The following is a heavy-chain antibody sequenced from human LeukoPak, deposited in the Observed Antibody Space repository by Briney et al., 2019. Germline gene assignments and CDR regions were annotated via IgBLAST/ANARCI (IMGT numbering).Heavy chain of an antibody. CDR1: GGSFSGYY. Sequence: SETLSLTCAVYGGSFSGYYWSWIRQPPGKGLEWIGEINHSGSTNYNPSLKSRVTISVDTSKNQFSLKLSSVTAADTAVYYCARGLYYDSSGCDYWGQGTLVTVSS. J-gene: IGHJ4*02. V-gene: IGHV4-34*01. D-gene: IGHD3-22*01. CDR3: ARGLYYDSSGCDY. CDR2: INHSGST.